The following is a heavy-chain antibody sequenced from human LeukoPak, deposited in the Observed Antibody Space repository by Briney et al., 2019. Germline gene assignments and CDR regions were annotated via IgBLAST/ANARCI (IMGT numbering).Heavy chain of an antibody. CDR3: AGELSMVRGVTDY. V-gene: IGHV3-7*01. D-gene: IGHD3-10*01. Sequence: GGSLRLSCAASGFTFSSYWMSWVRQAPGKGLEWVANIKQDGSEKYYVDSVKGRFTISRDNAKNSLYLQMNSLRAEDTAVYYCAGELSMVRGVTDYWGQGTLVTVSS. J-gene: IGHJ4*02. CDR1: GFTFSSYW. CDR2: IKQDGSEK.